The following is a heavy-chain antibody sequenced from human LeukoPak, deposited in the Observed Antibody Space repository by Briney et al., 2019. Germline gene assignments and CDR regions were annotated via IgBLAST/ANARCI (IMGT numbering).Heavy chain of an antibody. V-gene: IGHV1-46*01. Sequence: GASVKVSCKASGYTFTSYYMHWVRQAPGQGLEWMGIINPSGGNTGYAQKFQGRVTMTRNTSISTAYMELSSLRSEDTAVYYCARSGYSGYDYFDYWGQGTLVTVSS. CDR2: INPSGGNT. CDR3: ARSGYSGYDYFDY. D-gene: IGHD5-12*01. J-gene: IGHJ4*02. CDR1: GYTFTSYY.